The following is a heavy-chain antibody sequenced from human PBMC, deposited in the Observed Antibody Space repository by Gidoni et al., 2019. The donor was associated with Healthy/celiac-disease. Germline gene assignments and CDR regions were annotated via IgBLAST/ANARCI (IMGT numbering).Heavy chain of an antibody. CDR2: IRGSGGST. CDR1: GFTFNSYS. V-gene: IGHV3-23*01. J-gene: IGHJ1*01. CDR3: ATDIVGPIAAAGSYFHH. Sequence: EVRLLQSGGGVVQPGGSLRLSCAASGFTFNSYSKTWVRQAPGKGLEWVSAIRGSGGSTSYADFVKGRFTISRYNSKNTLYLLMNSLRAEDPAVYYCATDIVGPIAAAGSYFHHWGHVTLVTVSS. D-gene: IGHD6-13*01.